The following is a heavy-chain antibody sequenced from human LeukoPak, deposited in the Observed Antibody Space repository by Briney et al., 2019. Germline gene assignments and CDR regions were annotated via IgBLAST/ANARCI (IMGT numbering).Heavy chain of an antibody. CDR1: DGSVSSGYYS. D-gene: IGHD4-23*01. CDR3: AKATVGKWFDP. Sequence: SETLSLTCTVSDGSVSSGYYSWTWIRQPPGKGLEWIGYISYTGSTNYNPSLKSRVTMSVDTSKNQFSLKLSSVTAADTAVYYCAKATVGKWFDPWGQGTLVTVSS. V-gene: IGHV4-61*01. CDR2: ISYTGST. J-gene: IGHJ5*02.